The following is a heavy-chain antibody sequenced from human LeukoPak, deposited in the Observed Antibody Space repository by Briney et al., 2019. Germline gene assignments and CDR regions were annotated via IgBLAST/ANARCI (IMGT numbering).Heavy chain of an antibody. J-gene: IGHJ4*02. D-gene: IGHD3-22*01. CDR3: AHRGYYYDSSGYYSSPFDY. Sequence: GASVKVSCKVSGYTLTELSMHWVRQAPGKGLEWMGGFDPEDGETIYAQKFQGRVTMTEDTSTDTAYMELSSLRSEDTAVYYCAHRGYYYDSSGYYSSPFDYWGQGTLVTVSS. V-gene: IGHV1-24*01. CDR2: FDPEDGET. CDR1: GYTLTELS.